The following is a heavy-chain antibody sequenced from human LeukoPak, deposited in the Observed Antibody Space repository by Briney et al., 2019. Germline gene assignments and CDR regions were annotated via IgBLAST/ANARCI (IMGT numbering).Heavy chain of an antibody. J-gene: IGHJ6*03. D-gene: IGHD4-11*01. V-gene: IGHV4-59*01. CDR3: ARARLPAATRAAYYHIDV. CDR2: IYSSGST. Sequence: SETLSLTCTVSGGSISRYYWSWIRQPPGKGLEWIGYIYSSGSTNYNPSLKSRVTISVDTSKNQFSLKLSSVTAADTAVYYCARARLPAATRAAYYHIDVWGAGTTVTVSS. CDR1: GGSISRYY.